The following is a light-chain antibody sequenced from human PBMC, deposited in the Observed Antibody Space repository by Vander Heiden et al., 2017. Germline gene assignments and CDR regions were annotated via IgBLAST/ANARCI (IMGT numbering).Light chain of an antibody. CDR3: QQYGSSLMYT. CDR2: SAS. CDR1: QSVSSSY. V-gene: IGKV3-20*01. Sequence: SPGERATLSCRASQSVSSSYLAWYQQKPGQAPRLLIYSASSRATGIPDRFSGSGSGTDFTLTISRLEPEDFAVYYCQQYGSSLMYTFGQGTKLEIK. J-gene: IGKJ2*01.